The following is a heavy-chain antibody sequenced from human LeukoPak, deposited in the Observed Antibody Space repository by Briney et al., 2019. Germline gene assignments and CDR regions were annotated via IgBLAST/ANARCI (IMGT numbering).Heavy chain of an antibody. CDR3: ARGRRDSGSYELDY. CDR1: GYTFTSCA. Sequence: ASVKVCCKASGYTFTSCAMHWVRQAPGQRLGWMGWINAGNGNTKYSQKFQGRVTITRDTSASTAYIELSSPRSEDTAVYYCARGRRDSGSYELDYWGQGTLVTVSS. V-gene: IGHV1-3*01. D-gene: IGHD1-26*01. CDR2: INAGNGNT. J-gene: IGHJ4*02.